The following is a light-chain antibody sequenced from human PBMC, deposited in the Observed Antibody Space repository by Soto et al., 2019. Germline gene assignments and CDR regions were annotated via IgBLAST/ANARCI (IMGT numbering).Light chain of an antibody. CDR2: KDS. Sequence: SYELTQPSSVSVSPGQTARITCSGDVLAKKYARWFQQKPGQAPVLVIYKDSERPSGIPARFSGSSSGTTVTLTISGAQVEYEADYYCYSAADNQGVVFGGGTKVTVL. J-gene: IGLJ2*01. CDR1: VLAKKY. CDR3: YSAADNQGVV. V-gene: IGLV3-27*01.